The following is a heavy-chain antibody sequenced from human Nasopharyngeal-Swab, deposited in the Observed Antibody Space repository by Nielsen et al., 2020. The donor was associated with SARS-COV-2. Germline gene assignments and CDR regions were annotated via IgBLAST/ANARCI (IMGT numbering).Heavy chain of an antibody. CDR3: ARGDGIYCGGGNCYAVDPFEI. D-gene: IGHD2-15*01. J-gene: IGHJ3*02. Sequence: GSLKISCAASGFTFSSFEMHWVRQVSGKGLEWVSAIDTTGDTYYPDSVKGRFTISRENAKNSLFLQINSLRVEDTAMYYCARGDGIYCGGGNCYAVDPFEIWGQGTMVTVSS. CDR1: GFTFSSFE. CDR2: IDTTGDT. V-gene: IGHV3-13*01.